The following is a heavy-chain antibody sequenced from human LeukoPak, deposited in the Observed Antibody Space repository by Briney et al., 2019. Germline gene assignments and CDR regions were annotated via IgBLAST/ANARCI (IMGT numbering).Heavy chain of an antibody. CDR1: VGSISSSSYY. CDR3: AREGLGTVNDAFDI. CDR2: IYYSGST. V-gene: IGHV4-39*07. D-gene: IGHD7-27*01. Sequence: SETLSLTCTVSVGSISSSSYYWGWIRRPPGKGLEWIGSIYYSGSTYYNPSLKSRVTISVDTSKNQFSLKLSSVTAADTAVYYCAREGLGTVNDAFDIWGQGTMVTVSS. J-gene: IGHJ3*02.